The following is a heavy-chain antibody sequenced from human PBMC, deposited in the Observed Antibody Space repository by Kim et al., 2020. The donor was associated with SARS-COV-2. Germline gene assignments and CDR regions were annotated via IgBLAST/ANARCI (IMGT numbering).Heavy chain of an antibody. D-gene: IGHD6-13*01. J-gene: IGHJ6*02. CDR3: ARGFQQLDFYYYGLDV. CDR1: GFTVSNNY. V-gene: IGHV3-53*03. Sequence: GGSLRLSCAASGFTVSNNYMNWVRQAPGRGLEWVSVIYSGGSTYYADSVKGRFTISRDNSKNTLSLQMNSLRVDDTAVYYCARGFQQLDFYYYGLDVWGQGTTVTVSS. CDR2: IYSGGST.